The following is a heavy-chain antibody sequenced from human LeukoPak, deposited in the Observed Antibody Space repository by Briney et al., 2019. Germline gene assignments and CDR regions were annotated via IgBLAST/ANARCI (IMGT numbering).Heavy chain of an antibody. J-gene: IGHJ4*02. CDR2: ISSSGSTI. D-gene: IGHD6-19*01. CDR1: GFTVSSNN. Sequence: PGGSLRLSCAASGFTVSSNNMNWVRQAPGKGLEWVSYISSSGSTIYYADSVKGRFTISRDNAKNSLYLQMNNLRAEDTAVYFCARGLPSSGWPDYWGQGTLVGVSS. CDR3: ARGLPSSGWPDY. V-gene: IGHV3-48*04.